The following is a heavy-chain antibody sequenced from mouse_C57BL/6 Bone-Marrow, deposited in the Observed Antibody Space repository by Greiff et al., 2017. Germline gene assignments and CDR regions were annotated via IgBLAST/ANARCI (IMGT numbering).Heavy chain of an antibody. D-gene: IGHD1-1*01. Sequence: SGPELVKPGASVKIPCKASGYTFTDYNMDWVKQSHGKSLEWIGDINPNNGGTIYNQKFKGKATLTVDKSSSTAYMELRSLTSEDTAVYYCARSLFITTVVATGFDYWGQGTTLTVSS. CDR1: GYTFTDYN. V-gene: IGHV1-18*01. J-gene: IGHJ2*01. CDR2: INPNNGGT. CDR3: ARSLFITTVVATGFDY.